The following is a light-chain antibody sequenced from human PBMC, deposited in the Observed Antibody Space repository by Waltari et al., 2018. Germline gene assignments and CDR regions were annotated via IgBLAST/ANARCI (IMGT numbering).Light chain of an antibody. J-gene: IGKJ2*01. V-gene: IGKV3-11*01. CDR3: QHRSNGPLYT. CDR1: QSVGSD. Sequence: EIVLTQSPDTLSLSPGERATLSCRASQSVGSDLGWYQQKPGQAPRLLMFDASNRATGSPARFSGSGSGTDFTLTISSLEPEDFAVYYCQHRSNGPLYTFGQGTKLEI. CDR2: DAS.